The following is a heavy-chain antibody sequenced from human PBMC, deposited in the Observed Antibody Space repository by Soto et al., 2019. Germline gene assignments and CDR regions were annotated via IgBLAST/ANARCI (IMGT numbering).Heavy chain of an antibody. D-gene: IGHD3-10*01. CDR3: ARELRFGEDYYGMDV. CDR2: IYYSGST. CDR1: GGSISSGGYY. V-gene: IGHV4-31*03. Sequence: QVQLQESGPGLVKPSQTLSLTCTVSGGSISSGGYYWSWIRQHPGKGLEWIGYIYYSGSTSYNPSHKSRVTISVNTSKNHFSLKLSSVTAADTAVYYCARELRFGEDYYGMDVWGQGTTVTVAS. J-gene: IGHJ6*02.